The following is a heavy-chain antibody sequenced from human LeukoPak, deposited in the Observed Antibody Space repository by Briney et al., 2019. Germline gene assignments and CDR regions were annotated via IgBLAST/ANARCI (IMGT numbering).Heavy chain of an antibody. CDR3: ARDHTETSSLNFRNYYYYGMDI. V-gene: IGHV4-31*03. Sequence: SETLSLTCTVSGGSIRSGDYSWKWIRQHPGKGLEWIGYIYYSGSTYYNPSLTSRVTMSVDTSKNQFSLKLSSVTAADTAIYYCARDHTETSSLNFRNYYYYGMDIWGQGTTVIVSS. D-gene: IGHD4-4*01. CDR1: GGSIRSGDYS. J-gene: IGHJ6*02. CDR2: IYYSGST.